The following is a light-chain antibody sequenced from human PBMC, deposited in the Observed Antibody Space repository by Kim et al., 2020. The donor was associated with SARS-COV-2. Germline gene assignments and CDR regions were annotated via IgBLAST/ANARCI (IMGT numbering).Light chain of an antibody. CDR3: QQSYSTPYT. V-gene: IGKV1-39*01. CDR2: AAS. CDR1: QSISSY. J-gene: IGKJ2*01. Sequence: DIQMTQSPSSLSASVGDRVTITCRASQSISSYLNWYQQKPGKAPKLLIYAASSLQSGVPSRFSGSGSGTDFTLTISSLQPEDFATYYCQQSYSTPYTFGQGRKLEI.